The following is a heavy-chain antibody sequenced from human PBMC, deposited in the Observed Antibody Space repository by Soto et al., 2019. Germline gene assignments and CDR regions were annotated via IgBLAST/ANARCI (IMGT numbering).Heavy chain of an antibody. D-gene: IGHD3-22*01. J-gene: IGHJ3*02. Sequence: PSETLSLTCTVSGGSISSGGYYWSWIRQHPGKGPEWIGYIYYSGSTYYNPSLKSRVTISVDTSKNQFSLKLSSVTAADTAVYYCARGGGGYDAFDIWGQGTMVTVSS. V-gene: IGHV4-31*03. CDR3: ARGGGGYDAFDI. CDR1: GGSISSGGYY. CDR2: IYYSGST.